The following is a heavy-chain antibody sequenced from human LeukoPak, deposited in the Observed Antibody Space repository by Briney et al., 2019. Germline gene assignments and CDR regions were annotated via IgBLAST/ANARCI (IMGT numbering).Heavy chain of an antibody. CDR1: GGSISSGGYY. CDR3: ARGGSYGYSDY. Sequence: SETLSLTCTVSGGSISSGGYYWSWIREPPGKDLEWIGYIYYSGSTYYNPSLKSRVTISVDTSKNQFSLKLSSVTAADTAVYYCARGGSYGYSDYWGQGTLVTVSS. V-gene: IGHV4-31*03. D-gene: IGHD5-18*01. J-gene: IGHJ4*02. CDR2: IYYSGST.